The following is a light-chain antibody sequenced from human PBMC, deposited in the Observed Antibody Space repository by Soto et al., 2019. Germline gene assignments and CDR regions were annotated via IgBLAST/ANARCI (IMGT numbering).Light chain of an antibody. CDR2: DAF. CDR1: QSVRRY. V-gene: IGKV3-11*01. J-gene: IGKJ4*01. CDR3: QQRSNWPST. Sequence: EIVLTQSPVTLSLSPGERATLSCRASQSVRRYLAWYQQKPGQAPRLLIYDAFKRATGIPARFSGSGSGTDFTLTISSLEPEDFAVYYCQQRSNWPSTFGGGSKVEIK.